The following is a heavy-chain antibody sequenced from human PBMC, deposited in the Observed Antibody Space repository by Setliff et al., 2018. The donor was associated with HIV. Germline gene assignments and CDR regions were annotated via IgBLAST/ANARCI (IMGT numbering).Heavy chain of an antibody. CDR2: INTSGGTT. J-gene: IGHJ4*02. Sequence: ASVKVSCKASGGTFSSHAISWVRQAPGQGLEWMGVINTSGGTTRNSQKFQGRITMTRDTSTSTVYMELISLRSEDTAVYYCARGGLVPVAWGYFDYWGQGTLVTVSS. CDR1: GGTFSSHA. CDR3: ARGGLVPVAWGYFDY. V-gene: IGHV1-46*01. D-gene: IGHD2-2*01.